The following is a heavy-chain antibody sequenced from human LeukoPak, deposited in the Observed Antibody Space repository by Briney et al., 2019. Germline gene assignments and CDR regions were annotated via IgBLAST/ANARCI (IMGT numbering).Heavy chain of an antibody. CDR2: ISSSGSTI. CDR3: ARGYSSGYYGDFDI. V-gene: IGHV3-48*03. Sequence: PGGSLRLSCAASGFTFSSYEMNWVRQAPGKGLEWVSYISSSGSTIYYADSVKGRFTISRDNAKNSLYLQMNSLRAEDTAVYYCARGYSSGYYGDFDIWGQGTMVIVSS. D-gene: IGHD3-22*01. CDR1: GFTFSSYE. J-gene: IGHJ3*02.